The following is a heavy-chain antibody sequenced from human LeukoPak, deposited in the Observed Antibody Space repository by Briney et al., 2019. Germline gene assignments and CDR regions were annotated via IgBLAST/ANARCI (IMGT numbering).Heavy chain of an antibody. CDR2: IYYSGST. J-gene: IGHJ3*02. V-gene: IGHV4-59*08. CDR1: GGSISGYY. D-gene: IGHD1-1*01. Sequence: PSETLSLTCTVSGGSISGYYWTWIRQPPGKGLEWIGYIYYSGSTSYNPSLKSRVTISIDTSKSQFYLTLNSVTAADTAVYYCARAHKLNAFDIWGQGAMVTVSS. CDR3: ARAHKLNAFDI.